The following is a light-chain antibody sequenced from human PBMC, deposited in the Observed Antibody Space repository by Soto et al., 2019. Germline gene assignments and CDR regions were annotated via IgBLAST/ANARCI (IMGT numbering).Light chain of an antibody. CDR3: ATWDDSLSGFV. J-gene: IGLJ1*01. Sequence: LTQAPSVSGTPGQRVTISCSGSSSNIGSNSVYWYQHLTGTAPKLLIYRNNQRPSGVPDRISGSKSDTSASLAISGLRSEDEADYYCATWDDSLSGFVFGTGTKVTVL. CDR1: SSNIGSNS. CDR2: RNN. V-gene: IGLV1-47*01.